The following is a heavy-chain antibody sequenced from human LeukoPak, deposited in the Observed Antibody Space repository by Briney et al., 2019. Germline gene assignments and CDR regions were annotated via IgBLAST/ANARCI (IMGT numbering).Heavy chain of an antibody. Sequence: GGSLRLSCTATGFTVSTNYMNWVRQAPGKGLEWVSVIYTGGSTYYADSVKGRFNISRDNSKNTVHLQMNSLRPEDTAVYYCARAEVLSFFDSWGQGTLVTVSS. CDR1: GFTVSTNY. V-gene: IGHV3-66*02. CDR3: ARAEVLSFFDS. J-gene: IGHJ4*02. CDR2: IYTGGST. D-gene: IGHD4/OR15-4a*01.